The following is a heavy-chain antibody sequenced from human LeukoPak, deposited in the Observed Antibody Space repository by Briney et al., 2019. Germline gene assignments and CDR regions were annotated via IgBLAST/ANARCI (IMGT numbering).Heavy chain of an antibody. J-gene: IGHJ4*02. CDR3: ARDPPRSGQLDYDY. D-gene: IGHD6-6*01. Sequence: ASVKVSCKASGYTFTSYGISWVRQAPGQGLEWMGWISAYNGNTNYAQKLQGRVTMTTDTSTSTAYMELRSLRSDDTAVYYCARDPPRSGQLDYDYWGQGTLVTVSS. V-gene: IGHV1-18*01. CDR2: ISAYNGNT. CDR1: GYTFTSYG.